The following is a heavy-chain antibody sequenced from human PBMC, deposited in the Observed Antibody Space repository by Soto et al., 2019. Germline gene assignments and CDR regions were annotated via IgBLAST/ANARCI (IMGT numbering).Heavy chain of an antibody. V-gene: IGHV4-4*02. CDR1: GGSISSSNW. Sequence: PSETLSLTCAVSGGSISSSNWWSWVRQPPGKGLEWIGEIYHSGSTNYNPSLKSRVTIAVAKSKNQFSLKLSSVTAADTAVYYCARLAQTYYYDSSGYHFDYWGQGTLVTVSS. CDR3: ARLAQTYYYDSSGYHFDY. J-gene: IGHJ4*02. CDR2: IYHSGST. D-gene: IGHD3-22*01.